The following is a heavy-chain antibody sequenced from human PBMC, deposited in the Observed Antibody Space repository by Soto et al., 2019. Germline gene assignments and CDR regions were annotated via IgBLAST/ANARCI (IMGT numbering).Heavy chain of an antibody. Sequence: VQLVEYGGGLVQPGGSLRLSCAASGFTVSSNYMSWVRQAPGKGLEWVSVIYSGGSTYYADSVKGRFTISRHNSKNTLYLQMNSLRAEDTAVYYCARCSGYFNVYYFDYWGQGTLVTVSS. CDR2: IYSGGST. D-gene: IGHD5-12*01. J-gene: IGHJ4*02. CDR1: GFTVSSNY. V-gene: IGHV3-53*04. CDR3: ARCSGYFNVYYFDY.